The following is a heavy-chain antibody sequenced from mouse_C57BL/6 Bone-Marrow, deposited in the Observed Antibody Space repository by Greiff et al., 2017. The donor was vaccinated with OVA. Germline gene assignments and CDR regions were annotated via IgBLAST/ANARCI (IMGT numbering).Heavy chain of an antibody. Sequence: QVQLQQSGAELVRPGTSVKMSCKASGYTFTNYWIGWAKQRPGHGLEWIGDIYPGGGYTNYNEKFKGKATFTADTSSNTAYMQLSSLTTEDSAIYYCARSTTVVATDWYFDVWGTGTTVTVSS. CDR3: ARSTTVVATDWYFDV. D-gene: IGHD1-1*01. CDR2: IYPGGGYT. J-gene: IGHJ1*03. V-gene: IGHV1-63*01. CDR1: GYTFTNYW.